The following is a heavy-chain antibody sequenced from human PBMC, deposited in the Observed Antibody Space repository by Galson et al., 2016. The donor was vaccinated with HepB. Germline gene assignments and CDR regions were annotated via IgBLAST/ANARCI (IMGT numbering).Heavy chain of an antibody. D-gene: IGHD2-15*01. CDR3: ARRYISGIRRYSYFVMDV. Sequence: QSGAEVKKPGESLKISCQTSGYNFRNYWIAWVRQMPGKGLEWMGIIYPGDSDIRYSPSFQGQVTISVDKSISTAYLQWTNVTASDTATYYCARRYISGIRRYSYFVMDVWGQGTTVTVSS. V-gene: IGHV5-51*01. CDR1: GYNFRNYW. CDR2: IYPGDSDI. J-gene: IGHJ6*02.